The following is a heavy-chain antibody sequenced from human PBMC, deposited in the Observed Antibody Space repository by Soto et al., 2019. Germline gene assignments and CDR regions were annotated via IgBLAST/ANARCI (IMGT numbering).Heavy chain of an antibody. CDR1: GFTVSSHY. CDR3: ARAGGSTVATDYYYAMDV. V-gene: IGHV3-53*01. Sequence: PGGSLRLSCAPSGFTVSSHYMSWVRQAPGKGLEWVSVINSGGSTYYADSVKGRFTISRDNAKHSLYLQMNTLGAEDTAVYFCARAGGSTVATDYYYAMDVWGQGTTVTGSS. CDR2: INSGGST. J-gene: IGHJ6*02. D-gene: IGHD4-4*01.